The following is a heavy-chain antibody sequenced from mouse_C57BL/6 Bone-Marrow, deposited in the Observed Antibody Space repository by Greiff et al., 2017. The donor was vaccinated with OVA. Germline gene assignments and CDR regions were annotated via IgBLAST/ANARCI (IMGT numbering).Heavy chain of an antibody. V-gene: IGHV5-17*01. Sequence: EVMLVESGGGLVKPGGSLKLSCAASGFNFSDYGMHWVRQAPEQGLEWVANISRGSSTLYYADTVKGRFTISRDNAKTTLFLQMTSLRSEDTAMYYCARSIYDGYTLAYWGQGTLVTVSA. CDR2: ISRGSSTL. CDR1: GFNFSDYG. J-gene: IGHJ3*01. D-gene: IGHD2-3*01. CDR3: ARSIYDGYTLAY.